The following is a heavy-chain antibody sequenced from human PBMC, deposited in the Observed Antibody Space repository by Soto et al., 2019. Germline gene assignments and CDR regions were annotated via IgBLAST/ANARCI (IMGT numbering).Heavy chain of an antibody. CDR2: ISNDGNNK. CDR3: AKSYYDSSGYYQFDY. J-gene: IGHJ4*02. CDR1: GFTFSIND. D-gene: IGHD3-22*01. Sequence: GGSLRLSCAASGFTFSINDMHWVRQAPGRGLEWVAVISNDGNNKYYADSVKGRFTLSRDNSKNMVYLQMNSLRAEDTAVYYCAKSYYDSSGYYQFDYWGQGTLVTVSS. V-gene: IGHV3-30*18.